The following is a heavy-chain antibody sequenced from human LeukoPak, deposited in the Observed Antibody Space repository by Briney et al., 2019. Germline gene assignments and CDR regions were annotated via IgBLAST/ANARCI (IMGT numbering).Heavy chain of an antibody. D-gene: IGHD1-26*01. J-gene: IGHJ6*02. CDR3: AREPRLGGSYYPPYYYYGMDV. Sequence: PSETLSLTCTVSGGSIRSYYWSWIRQPPGKGLEWIGYIYYSGSTNYNPSLKSRVTISVDASKNQFSLKLSSVTAADTAVYYCAREPRLGGSYYPPYYYYGMDVWGQGTTVTVSS. CDR2: IYYSGST. CDR1: GGSIRSYY. V-gene: IGHV4-59*01.